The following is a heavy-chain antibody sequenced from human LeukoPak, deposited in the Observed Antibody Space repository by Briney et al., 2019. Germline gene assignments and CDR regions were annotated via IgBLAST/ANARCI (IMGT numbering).Heavy chain of an antibody. D-gene: IGHD2-2*01. J-gene: IGHJ4*02. CDR1: GFTVSSNS. Sequence: GGSLRLSCTVSGFTVSSNSMSWVRQAPGKGLEWVSYISSRGRTTYYADSVKGRFTISRDKGKNSLSLQMTSLRAEDTAVYYCARESTTSPYLDYWGQGTLVTVSS. V-gene: IGHV3-48*01. CDR3: ARESTTSPYLDY. CDR2: ISSRGRTT.